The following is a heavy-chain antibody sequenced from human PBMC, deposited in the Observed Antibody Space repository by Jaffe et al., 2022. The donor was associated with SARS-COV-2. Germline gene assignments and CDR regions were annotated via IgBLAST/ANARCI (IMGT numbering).Heavy chain of an antibody. Sequence: EVQLVESGGGLIQPGGSLRLSCAVSGFTVSRNYMTWVRQAPGKGLEWVSIIYSGGRTFYADSVKGRFTISTDNSKNTLFLQMDSLRAEDTAIYYCAKITIDPPSDPDEVINWYFGLWGRGSLVTVSS. D-gene: IGHD3-16*01. CDR1: GFTVSRNY. J-gene: IGHJ2*01. V-gene: IGHV3-53*01. CDR2: IYSGGRT. CDR3: AKITIDPPSDPDEVINWYFGL.